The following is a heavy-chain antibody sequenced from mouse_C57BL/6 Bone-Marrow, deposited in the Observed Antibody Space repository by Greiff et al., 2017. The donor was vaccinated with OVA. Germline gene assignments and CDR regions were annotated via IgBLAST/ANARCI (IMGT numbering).Heavy chain of an antibody. CDR3: ARPGECDGDWFAY. J-gene: IGHJ3*01. D-gene: IGHD6-1*01. CDR1: GYTFTTYP. CDR2: FHPYNDDT. V-gene: IGHV1-47*01. Sequence: QVHVKQSGAELVKPGASVKMSCKASGYTFTTYPIEWMKQNHGKSLEWIGNFHPYNDDTKYNEKFKGKATLTVEKSSSTVYLELSRLTSDDSAVYDCARPGECDGDWFAYWGQGTLVTVSA.